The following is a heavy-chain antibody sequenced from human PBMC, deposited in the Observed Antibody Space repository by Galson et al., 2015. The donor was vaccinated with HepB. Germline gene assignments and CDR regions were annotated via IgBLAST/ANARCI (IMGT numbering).Heavy chain of an antibody. Sequence: SLRLSCAASGFTFSSYAMSWVRQAPGKGLEWVSGISGSGGSTYYADSVKGRFTISRYNSKNTLYLQLNSLRAEDTAVYYCAKNGQITMIGVVHYWGQGPRVTV. V-gene: IGHV3-23*01. CDR3: AKNGQITMIGVVHY. CDR1: GFTFSSYA. J-gene: IGHJ4*02. CDR2: ISGSGGST. D-gene: IGHD3-22*01.